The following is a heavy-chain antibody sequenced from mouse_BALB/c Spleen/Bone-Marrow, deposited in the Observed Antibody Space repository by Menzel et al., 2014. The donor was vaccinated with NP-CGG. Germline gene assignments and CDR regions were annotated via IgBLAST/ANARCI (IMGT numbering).Heavy chain of an antibody. CDR3: ARRTTTVVATDY. CDR2: INPSNGRT. Sequence: QVQLQQSGAELAKPGASVKLSCKASGYTFTSYWMHWVKQRPGQGLEWIGEINPSNGRTKYNEKFKSKATLTVDKSSSTAYMQLSSLTSEDSAVYYCARRTTTVVATDYWGQGTTLTVSS. D-gene: IGHD1-1*01. V-gene: IGHV1S81*02. J-gene: IGHJ2*01. CDR1: GYTFTSYW.